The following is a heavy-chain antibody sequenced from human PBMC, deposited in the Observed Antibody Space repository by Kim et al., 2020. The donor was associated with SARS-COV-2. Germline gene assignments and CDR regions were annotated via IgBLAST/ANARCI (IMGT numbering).Heavy chain of an antibody. CDR3: ARRPPTDIPPPADAFSI. D-gene: IGHD2-15*01. J-gene: IGHJ3*02. Sequence: SETLSLTCTVSGGSISSYYWSWIRQPPGKGLEWIGYIYYSGSTNYNPSLKSRVTISVDTSKNQFSLKLSSVTAADTAVYYCARRPPTDIPPPADAFSIWG. CDR1: GGSISSYY. V-gene: IGHV4-59*01. CDR2: IYYSGST.